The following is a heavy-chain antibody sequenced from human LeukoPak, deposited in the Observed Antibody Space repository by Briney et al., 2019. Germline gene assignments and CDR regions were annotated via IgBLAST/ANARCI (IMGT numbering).Heavy chain of an antibody. CDR2: INAGNGNT. D-gene: IGHD6-19*01. CDR3: VRAPEQWLVRGVFFDY. J-gene: IGHJ4*02. CDR1: GYTFTSYA. V-gene: IGHV1-3*01. Sequence: GASVKVSCKASGYTFTSYAMHWVRQAPGQRLEWMGWINAGNGNTKYSQKFQGRVTITRDTSASTAYMELSSLRSEDTAVYYCVRAPEQWLVRGVFFDYWGQGTLVTVSS.